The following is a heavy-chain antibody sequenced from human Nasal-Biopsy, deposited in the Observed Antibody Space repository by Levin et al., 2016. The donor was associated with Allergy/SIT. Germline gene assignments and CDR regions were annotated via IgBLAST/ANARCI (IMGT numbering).Heavy chain of an antibody. D-gene: IGHD6-19*01. CDR3: AKEGIVAGAFDY. V-gene: IGHV3-43*01. J-gene: IGHJ4*02. CDR1: GFTFDDFT. Sequence: ETLSLTCAASGFTFDDFTMHWVRQAPGKGLEWVSLIRWDGGTSYYADSVKGRFTISRDNRKNSLYLQLTSLRPEDTALYYCAKEGIVAGAFDYWGQGTLVTVSS. CDR2: IRWDGGTS.